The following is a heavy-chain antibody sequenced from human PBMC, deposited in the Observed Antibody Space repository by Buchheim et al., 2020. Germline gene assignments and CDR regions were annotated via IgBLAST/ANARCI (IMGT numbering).Heavy chain of an antibody. J-gene: IGHJ5*02. V-gene: IGHV3-30*18. CDR1: GFTFSSYG. D-gene: IGHD3-22*01. CDR2: ISYDGSNK. CDR3: AKGRREWLLLNWFDP. Sequence: QVQLVESGGGVVQPGRSLRLSCAASGFTFSSYGMHWVRQAPGKGLEWVAVISYDGSNKYYADSVKGRFTISRDNSKNTLYLQMNSLRAEDTAVYYCAKGRREWLLLNWFDPWGQGTL.